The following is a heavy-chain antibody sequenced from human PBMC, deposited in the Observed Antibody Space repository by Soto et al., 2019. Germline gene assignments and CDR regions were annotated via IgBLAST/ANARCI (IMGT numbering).Heavy chain of an antibody. CDR3: GSRHHSSGYRFDY. CDR1: GVSISSYS. D-gene: IGHD3-22*01. V-gene: IGHV4-59*01. J-gene: IGHJ4*02. Sequence: AETLSLSCAVSGVSISSYSWHWIRQAPGKGLEWLGYISYGGSTNYNPTLKSRITISVETSKNQFALKLISVTAADMAAYYYGSRHHSSGYRFDYWGQGTLVTVSS. CDR2: ISYGGST.